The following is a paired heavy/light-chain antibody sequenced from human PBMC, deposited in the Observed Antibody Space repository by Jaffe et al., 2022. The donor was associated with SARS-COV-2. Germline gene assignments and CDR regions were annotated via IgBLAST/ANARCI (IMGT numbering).Light chain of an antibody. J-gene: IGKJ4*01. V-gene: IGKV1D-12*01. Sequence: DIQMTQSPSSVSASVGDRVTITCRASQGISGSLAWFQQKPGKAPKLLIFEASSLQSGVPSRFSGSGSGTDFTLTIGSLQPEDFATYFCQQVNSFPLTFGGGTKVETK. CDR3: QQVNSFPLT. CDR1: QGISGS. CDR2: EAS.
Heavy chain of an antibody. CDR3: ATNKMGTPGYYFDY. CDR2: LWYDGTNK. V-gene: IGHV3-33*01. D-gene: IGHD7-27*01. CDR1: GFTLSNYG. Sequence: QVQLVESGGGVVQPGRSLRLSCAASGFTLSNYGMHWVRQAPGKGLEWVATLWYDGTNKYNEDSVKGRFTISRDNSQNTLFLQMSSLRVDDTGVYYCATNKMGTPGYYFDYWGRGTLVTVTS. J-gene: IGHJ4*02.